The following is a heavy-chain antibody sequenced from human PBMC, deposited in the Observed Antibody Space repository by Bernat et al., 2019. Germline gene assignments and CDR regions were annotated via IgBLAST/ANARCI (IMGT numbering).Heavy chain of an antibody. CDR3: ATSLLWVDTAMADHYYYYGMDV. CDR2: ISGSGGST. D-gene: IGHD5-18*01. CDR1: GFTFSSYP. V-gene: IGHV3-23*01. J-gene: IGHJ6*04. Sequence: EVQLLESGGGLVQPGGSLRLSCAASGFTFSSYPMSWVRQAPGKGLEWVSAISGSGGSTYYTHTVKGRFTISRDNSKNTLELQMNRLRAEDKGVCYCATSLLWVDTAMADHYYYYGMDVWGKGTTVTVSS.